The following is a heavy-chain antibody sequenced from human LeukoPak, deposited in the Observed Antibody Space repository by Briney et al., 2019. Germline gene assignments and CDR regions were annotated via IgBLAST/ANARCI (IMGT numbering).Heavy chain of an antibody. Sequence: SETLSLTCTVSGGSISSGGYYWSWIRQPPGKGLEWIGYIYHSGSTYYNPSLKSRVTISVDTSKNQFSLNLNSVTAEDTAVYYCARHGIVDSSRKYYFDYWGQGTLVTVSS. CDR3: ARHGIVDSSRKYYFDY. CDR2: IYHSGST. CDR1: GGSISSGGYY. V-gene: IGHV4-30-2*01. D-gene: IGHD6-13*01. J-gene: IGHJ4*02.